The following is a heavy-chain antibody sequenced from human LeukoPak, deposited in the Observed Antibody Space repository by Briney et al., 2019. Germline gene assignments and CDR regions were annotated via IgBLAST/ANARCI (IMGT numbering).Heavy chain of an antibody. CDR2: ISYSGSNK. Sequence: GGSLRLSCAASGFTFSSYAMHWVRQAPGKGLEWVAVISYSGSNKYYADSVKRRFTTSRDNSKNTLYLQMNSLRAEDTAVYYCATDLLRFSDLWGRGTLVTVSS. D-gene: IGHD2-15*01. CDR3: ATDLLRFSDL. CDR1: GFTFSSYA. V-gene: IGHV3-30*04. J-gene: IGHJ2*01.